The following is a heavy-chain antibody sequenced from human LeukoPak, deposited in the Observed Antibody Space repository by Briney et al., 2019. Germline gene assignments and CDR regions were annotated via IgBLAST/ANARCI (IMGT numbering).Heavy chain of an antibody. V-gene: IGHV4-34*01. J-gene: IGHJ3*02. Sequence: PSETLSLTCAVYGGSFSGYYWSWIRQPPGKGLEWIGEINHSGSTNYNPSLKSRVAISVDTSKNQFSLKLSSVTAADTAVYYCARGSPSRRITMIVVVPRVAFDIRGQGTMVTVSS. D-gene: IGHD3-22*01. CDR2: INHSGST. CDR3: ARGSPSRRITMIVVVPRVAFDI. CDR1: GGSFSGYY.